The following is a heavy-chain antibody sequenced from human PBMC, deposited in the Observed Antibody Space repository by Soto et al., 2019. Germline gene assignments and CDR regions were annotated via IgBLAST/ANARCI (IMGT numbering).Heavy chain of an antibody. Sequence: SETLSLTCTVSGGSISSYYWSWIRQPPGKGLEWIGYIYYSGSTNYNPSLKSRVTISVDTSKNQFSLKLSSVTAADTAVYYCARVGGQWPFDYWGQGTLVTVSS. CDR2: IYYSGST. V-gene: IGHV4-59*01. CDR3: ARVGGQWPFDY. CDR1: GGSISSYY. D-gene: IGHD6-19*01. J-gene: IGHJ4*02.